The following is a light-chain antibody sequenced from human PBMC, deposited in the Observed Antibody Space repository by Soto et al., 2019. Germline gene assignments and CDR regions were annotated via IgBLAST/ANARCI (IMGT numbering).Light chain of an antibody. V-gene: IGLV1-44*01. Sequence: QSVLTQPPSASGAPGQRVTISCFGSSSNIGSDTVQWYQQLPGTAPKLLIYSNSQRPSGVPDRFSGSKSGTSASLAISGLQSEDEADYYCAAWDDSLNGFYVFGTGTKVTVL. CDR1: SSNIGSDT. CDR3: AAWDDSLNGFYV. CDR2: SNS. J-gene: IGLJ1*01.